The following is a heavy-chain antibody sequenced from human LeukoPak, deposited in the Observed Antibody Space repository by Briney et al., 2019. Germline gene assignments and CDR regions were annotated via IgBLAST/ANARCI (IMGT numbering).Heavy chain of an antibody. V-gene: IGHV3-9*01. J-gene: IGHJ4*02. CDR1: GFTFDDYA. Sequence: GGSLRLSCAASGFTFDDYAMHWVRQAPGKGLEWVSGISWNSGSIGYADSVKGRFTISRDNAKNSLYLQMNSLRAEDTAVYYCARDVSGSFDYWGQGTWSPSPQ. D-gene: IGHD1-26*01. CDR2: ISWNSGSI. CDR3: ARDVSGSFDY.